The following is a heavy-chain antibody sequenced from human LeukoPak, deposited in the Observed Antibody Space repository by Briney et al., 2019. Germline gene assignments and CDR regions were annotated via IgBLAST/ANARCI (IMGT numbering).Heavy chain of an antibody. J-gene: IGHJ4*02. V-gene: IGHV4-59*01. CDR2: SYYSGST. D-gene: IGHD2-15*01. Sequence: SETLSLTCTVSGGSISSYYWSWIRQPPGKGLEWIGYSYYSGSTNYNPSLKSRVTISVDTSKNQFSLKLSSVAAADTAVYYCARDLVGHFDYWGQGTLVTVSS. CDR3: ARDLVGHFDY. CDR1: GGSISSYY.